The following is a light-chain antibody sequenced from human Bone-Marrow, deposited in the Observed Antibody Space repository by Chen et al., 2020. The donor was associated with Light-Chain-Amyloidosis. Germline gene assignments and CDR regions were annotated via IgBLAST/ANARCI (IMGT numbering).Light chain of an antibody. J-gene: IGLJ2*01. CDR2: RND. CDR1: DSNIGTDT. V-gene: IGLV1-47*01. Sequence: QSVLTQPPSASGTPVQRVTISCSGIDSNIGTDTVYWYQHVPGTTPKLLIYRNDQRPSGIPDRFSGSKSGTSVSLAISGLRSEDEADYYGATWEPGLNVGLFGGGTKLTVL. CDR3: ATWEPGLNVGL.